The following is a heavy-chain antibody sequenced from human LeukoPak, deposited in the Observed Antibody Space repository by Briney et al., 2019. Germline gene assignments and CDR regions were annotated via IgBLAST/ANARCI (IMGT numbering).Heavy chain of an antibody. J-gene: IGHJ6*02. CDR1: GFTFSSYA. D-gene: IGHD3-3*01. CDR3: AKGDVLRFLEWLPDYYYYGMDV. V-gene: IGHV3-23*01. CDR2: ISGSGGST. Sequence: GGSLRLSCAASGFTFSSYAMSWVRQAPGKGLEWVSAISGSGGSTYYADSVKGRFTISRDNSQNTLYLQMNSLRAEDTAVYYCAKGDVLRFLEWLPDYYYYGMDVWGQGTTVTVSS.